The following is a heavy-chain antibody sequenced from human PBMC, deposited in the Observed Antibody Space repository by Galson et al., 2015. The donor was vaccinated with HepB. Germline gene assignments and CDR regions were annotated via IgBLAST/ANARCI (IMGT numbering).Heavy chain of an antibody. CDR3: VKDKGGSSYGSPFDY. CDR1: GFTFDDYA. V-gene: IGHV3-9*01. Sequence: SLRLSCAASGFTFDDYAMHWVRQVPGKGLEWVSGVSWNSGNIGYADSVKGRFTISRDNAKNSLYLQMNSLRAEDTALFYCVKDKGGSSYGSPFDYWGQGTLVTVSS. CDR2: VSWNSGNI. J-gene: IGHJ4*02. D-gene: IGHD5-18*01.